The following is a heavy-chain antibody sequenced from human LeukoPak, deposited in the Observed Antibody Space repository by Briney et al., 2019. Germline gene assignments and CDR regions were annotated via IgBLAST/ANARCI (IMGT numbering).Heavy chain of an antibody. CDR1: GFTFSDFA. V-gene: IGHV3-23*01. J-gene: IGHJ4*02. CDR2: ISHTDIP. CDR3: ARLKEAGYPGYFDY. Sequence: PGGSLRLSCTASGFTFSDFAIFWVRQAPGQGPQWVSTISHTDIPYYADSVKGRFTISRDNSKNMVYLQMNGLRADDAAVYFCARLKEAGYPGYFDYWGQGILVTVSS. D-gene: IGHD3-9*01.